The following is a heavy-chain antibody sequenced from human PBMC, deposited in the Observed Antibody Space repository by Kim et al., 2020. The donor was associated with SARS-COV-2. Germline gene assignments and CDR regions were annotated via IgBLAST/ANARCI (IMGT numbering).Heavy chain of an antibody. CDR1: GFTFSSYW. V-gene: IGHV3-7*01. Sequence: GGSLRLSCAASGFTFSSYWMSWVRQAPGKGLEWVANIKQDGSEKYYVDSVKGRFTISRDNAKNSLYLQMNSLRAEDTAVYYCARDAYGHDPYYDYVWGSYRYRYDGMDVWGQGTTVTVSS. CDR3: ARDAYGHDPYYDYVWGSYRYRYDGMDV. CDR2: IKQDGSEK. J-gene: IGHJ6*02. D-gene: IGHD3-16*02.